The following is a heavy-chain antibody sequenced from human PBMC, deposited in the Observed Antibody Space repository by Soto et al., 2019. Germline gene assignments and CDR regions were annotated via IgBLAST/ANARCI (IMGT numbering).Heavy chain of an antibody. CDR2: IYYSGST. CDR1: GGSISSGGYY. D-gene: IGHD3-9*01. V-gene: IGHV4-31*03. CDR3: ARGEVLRYFDWFPNWFDP. Sequence: SETLSLTCTVSGGSISSGGYYWSWIRQHAGKGLEWIGYIYYSGSTYYNPSLKSRVTISVDTSKNQFSLKLSSVTAADTAVYYCARGEVLRYFDWFPNWFDPWGQGTLVTVSS. J-gene: IGHJ5*02.